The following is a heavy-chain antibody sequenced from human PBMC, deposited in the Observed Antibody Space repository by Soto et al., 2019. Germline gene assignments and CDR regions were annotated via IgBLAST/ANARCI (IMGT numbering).Heavy chain of an antibody. CDR1: GGPMNGYY. Sequence: SETLSLTCSVSGGPMNGYYWTWFRQPPGQGLEWIGYISYSGTTNYNPSLKSRVTISVDTSKNQFSLKLTSVTATDTAMYYCAREGRSFDSWGQGSLVTVSS. J-gene: IGHJ4*02. CDR3: AREGRSFDS. CDR2: ISYSGTT. V-gene: IGHV4-59*01.